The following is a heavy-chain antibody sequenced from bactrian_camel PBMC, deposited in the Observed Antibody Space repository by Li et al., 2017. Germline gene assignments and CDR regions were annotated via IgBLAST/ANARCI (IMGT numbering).Heavy chain of an antibody. V-gene: IGHV3-1*01. CDR1: GFTFDDHD. CDR2: ISSERST. J-gene: IGHJ4*01. D-gene: IGHD2*01. CDR3: AKKNNCGGGHCYTEYNY. Sequence: VQLVESGGGLVQPGGSLRLSCAASGFTFDDHDMGWFRQAHGDGCELVSTISSERSTYYADSVKGRFTISRDNAKKAVYLEMNSLKTEDTAMYYCAKKNNCGGGHCYTEYNYWGQGTQVTVS.